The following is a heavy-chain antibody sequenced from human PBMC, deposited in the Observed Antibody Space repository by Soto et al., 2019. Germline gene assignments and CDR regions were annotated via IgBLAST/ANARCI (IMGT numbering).Heavy chain of an antibody. Sequence: QVQLVESGGGVVQPGRSLRLSCAASRFTFSYYAMHWIRQAPGKGLEWMAVILSDGSKQYYAESVKGRFTISRDNSKNTLYLQMNSLRVEDTAVYYCVRTIAVAGPDPFDMWGQGTMVTVSS. CDR1: RFTFSYYA. CDR3: VRTIAVAGPDPFDM. J-gene: IGHJ3*02. D-gene: IGHD6-19*01. V-gene: IGHV3-30-3*01. CDR2: ILSDGSKQ.